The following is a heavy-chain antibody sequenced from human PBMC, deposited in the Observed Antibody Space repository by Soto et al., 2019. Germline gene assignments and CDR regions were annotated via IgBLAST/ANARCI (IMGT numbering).Heavy chain of an antibody. V-gene: IGHV4-59*08. D-gene: IGHD6-19*01. CDR3: ARQHSNGFAF. CDR2: IYYSGST. Sequence: SETLSITCTVSGGSISSYYWSWIRQPPGKGLEWIGYIYYSGSTNYNPSLKSRVTISVDTSKNQFSLKLSSVTAADTAVHYCARQHSNGFAFWGQRSLVTGSS. CDR1: GGSISSYY. J-gene: IGHJ4*02.